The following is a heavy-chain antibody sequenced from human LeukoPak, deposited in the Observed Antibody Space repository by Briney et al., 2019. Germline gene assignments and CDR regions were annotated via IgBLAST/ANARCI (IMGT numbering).Heavy chain of an antibody. V-gene: IGHV4-34*01. D-gene: IGHD5-12*01. CDR3: ARGGGIVATVDDAFDI. CDR2: INHSGST. Sequence: SETLSLTCAVYGGSFSGYYWSWIRQPPGKGLEWIGEINHSGSTNYNPSLKGRVTISVDTSKNQFSLKLSSVTAADTAVYYCARGGGIVATVDDAFDIWGQGTMVTVSS. CDR1: GGSFSGYY. J-gene: IGHJ3*02.